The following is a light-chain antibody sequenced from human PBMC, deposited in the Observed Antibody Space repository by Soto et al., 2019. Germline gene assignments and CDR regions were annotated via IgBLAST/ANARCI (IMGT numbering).Light chain of an antibody. CDR1: SGHNNYA. CDR3: QTWGTGIRV. J-gene: IGLJ2*01. CDR2: LNSDGSH. V-gene: IGLV4-69*01. Sequence: QLVLTQSPSASASLGASVKLTCSLSSGHNNYAIAWHQQQSEKGPRYLMKLNSDGSHSKGDGIPDRFSGSSSGAERYLTISSLQSEDEADYYCQTWGTGIRVFGGGTKLTVL.